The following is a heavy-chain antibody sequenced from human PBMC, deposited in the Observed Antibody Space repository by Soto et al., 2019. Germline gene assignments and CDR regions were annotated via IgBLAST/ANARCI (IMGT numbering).Heavy chain of an antibody. CDR3: ARPPFAELQPYDY. D-gene: IGHD1-7*01. CDR1: GGSISSSSYY. V-gene: IGHV4-39*01. J-gene: IGHJ4*02. Sequence: SEILSLTCTVSGGSISSSSYYWGWIRQPPGKGLEWIGSIYYSGSTYYNPSLKSRVTISVDTSKNQFSLKLSSVTAADTAVYYCARPPFAELQPYDYWGQGTLVTVSS. CDR2: IYYSGST.